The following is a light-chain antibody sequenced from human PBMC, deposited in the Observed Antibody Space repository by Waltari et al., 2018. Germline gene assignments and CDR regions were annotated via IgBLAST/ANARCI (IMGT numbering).Light chain of an antibody. Sequence: EIVLTQSPGTLSLSPGDRATLSCRTSQSFTSSYLAWYQQKPGQAPRLIIYAGSSRATGIPDRFSGSGFGTAFTLTISRLEPEDFAVYYCQQYGNSPTFGQGTKVDIK. CDR3: QQYGNSPT. V-gene: IGKV3-20*01. J-gene: IGKJ1*01. CDR1: QSFTSSY. CDR2: AGS.